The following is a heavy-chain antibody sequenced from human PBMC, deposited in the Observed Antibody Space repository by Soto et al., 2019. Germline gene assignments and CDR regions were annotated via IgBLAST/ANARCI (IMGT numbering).Heavy chain of an antibody. Sequence: QVQLVQSGAEVKKPGASVKVSCKASGYTFNMYGITWVRQAPGQGLEWMGWISAYNGNTNYAQKLQGRVTMTTDTSTSTAYMELRSLRSDDTAVYYCASQDVVVPRAIPELDPWSQGTLGAVSA. V-gene: IGHV1-18*04. J-gene: IGHJ5*02. D-gene: IGHD2-2*02. CDR1: GYTFNMYG. CDR2: ISAYNGNT. CDR3: ASQDVVVPRAIPELDP.